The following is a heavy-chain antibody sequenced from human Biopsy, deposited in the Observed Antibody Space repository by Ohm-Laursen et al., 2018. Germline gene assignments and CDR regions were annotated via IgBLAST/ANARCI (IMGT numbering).Heavy chain of an antibody. Sequence: SLRLSCTASGFTFDDHVMHWVRQAPGKGLEWVSGISWDGGSEGYADSVKGRFTISRDNSRDTLYLQMSSLRAEDTAAYYCAKDRYNYTPIGGFSMDVWGQGTLVTVSS. CDR3: AKDRYNYTPIGGFSMDV. CDR1: GFTFDDHV. J-gene: IGHJ4*02. CDR2: ISWDGGSE. D-gene: IGHD5-18*01. V-gene: IGHV3-9*01.